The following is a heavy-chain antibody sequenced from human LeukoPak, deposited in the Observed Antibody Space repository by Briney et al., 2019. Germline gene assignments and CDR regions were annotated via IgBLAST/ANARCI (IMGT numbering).Heavy chain of an antibody. CDR2: INAGNGNT. CDR3: ARVTYYYGSGRQDEFDY. V-gene: IGHV1-3*01. J-gene: IGHJ4*02. CDR1: GYTFTSYA. Sequence: ASVKVSCKASGYTFTSYAMHWVRQAPGQRLEWMGWINAGNGNTKYSQKFQGRLTVTTDTSTSTAYMELTSLTSDDTAIYFCARVTYYYGSGRQDEFDYWGQGTLVTVSS. D-gene: IGHD3-10*01.